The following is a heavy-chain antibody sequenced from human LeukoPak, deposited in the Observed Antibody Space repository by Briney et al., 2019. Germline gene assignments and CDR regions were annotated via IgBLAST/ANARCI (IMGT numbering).Heavy chain of an antibody. V-gene: IGHV1-46*01. Sequence: ASVKVSCKAFGYTFTSYYMHWVRQAPGQGLEWMGQGRVTMTRDTSTSTVYMELSSLRSEDTAVYYCARPIFGVVISDYWGQGTLVTVSS. D-gene: IGHD3-3*01. CDR1: GYTFTSYY. CDR3: ARPIFGVVISDY. J-gene: IGHJ4*02.